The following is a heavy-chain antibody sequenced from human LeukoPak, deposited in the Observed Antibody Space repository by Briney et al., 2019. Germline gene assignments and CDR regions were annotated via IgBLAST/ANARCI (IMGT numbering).Heavy chain of an antibody. CDR1: GFTFSSYA. D-gene: IGHD3-16*02. Sequence: GGSLRLSCAASGFTFSSYAMHWVRQAPGKGLEWVAVISYDGSNKYYADSVKGRFTISRDNSKNTLYLQMNSLRAEDTAVYYCARSFSIPFFDYWGRGTLVTVSS. V-gene: IGHV3-30-3*01. CDR2: ISYDGSNK. J-gene: IGHJ4*02. CDR3: ARSFSIPFFDY.